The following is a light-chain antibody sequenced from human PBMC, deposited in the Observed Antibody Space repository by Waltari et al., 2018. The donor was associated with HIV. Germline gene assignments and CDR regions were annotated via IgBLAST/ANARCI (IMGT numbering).Light chain of an antibody. Sequence: DLQMTQSPSSLSASVGDRVTITCQASQDISNYLNWYQQKPGKAPKLLIYDASNLETGVPSRFSGSGSGTDFTFTISSLQPEDIATYYCQQYDNLPITFGQGTRLETK. CDR1: QDISNY. J-gene: IGKJ5*01. CDR2: DAS. V-gene: IGKV1-33*01. CDR3: QQYDNLPIT.